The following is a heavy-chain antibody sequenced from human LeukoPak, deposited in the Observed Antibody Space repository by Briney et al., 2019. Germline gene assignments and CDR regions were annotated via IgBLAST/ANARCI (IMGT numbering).Heavy chain of an antibody. Sequence: SQTLSLTCAVSGGSISSGGYSWSWIRQPPGKGLEWIGYIYHSGSTCYNPSLKSRVTISVDRSKNQFSLNLTSVTAADTAVYYCARQRITVTPAEFDYWGQGALVTVSS. CDR2: IYHSGST. V-gene: IGHV4-30-2*01. D-gene: IGHD4-11*01. CDR1: GGSISSGGYS. J-gene: IGHJ4*02. CDR3: ARQRITVTPAEFDY.